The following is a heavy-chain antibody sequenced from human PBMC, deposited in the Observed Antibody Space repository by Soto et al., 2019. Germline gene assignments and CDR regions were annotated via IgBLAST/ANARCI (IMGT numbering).Heavy chain of an antibody. Sequence: ASVKVSCKASGYTFTSYGISWVRQAPGQGLEWMGWISAYNGNTNYAQKLRGRVTMTTDTSTSTAYMELRSLRSDDTAVYYCARVGYSSSWYWFDPWGQGTLVTVSS. J-gene: IGHJ5*02. CDR1: GYTFTSYG. CDR2: ISAYNGNT. V-gene: IGHV1-18*04. CDR3: ARVGYSSSWYWFDP. D-gene: IGHD6-13*01.